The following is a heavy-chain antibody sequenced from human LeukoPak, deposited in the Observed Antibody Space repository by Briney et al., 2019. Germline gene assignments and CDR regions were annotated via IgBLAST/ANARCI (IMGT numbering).Heavy chain of an antibody. J-gene: IGHJ3*02. CDR3: ATDGSSGWYTYDAFDI. CDR2: FDPEDGET. V-gene: IGHV1-24*01. CDR1: GYTLTELS. D-gene: IGHD6-19*01. Sequence: ASVKVSCKVSGYTLTELSMHWVRQAPGKGLEWMGGFDPEDGETIYARKFQGRVTMTEDTSTDTAYMELSSLRSEDTAVYYCATDGSSGWYTYDAFDIWGQGTMVTVSS.